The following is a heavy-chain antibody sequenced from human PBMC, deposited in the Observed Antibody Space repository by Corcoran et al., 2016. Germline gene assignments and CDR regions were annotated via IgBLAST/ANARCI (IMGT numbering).Heavy chain of an antibody. J-gene: IGHJ4*02. Sequence: QVQLQQWGAGLLKPSETLSLTCAVYGGSFSGYYWSWIRQPPGKGLEWIGEINHSGSTNYNPSLKSRVTISVDTSKNQFSLKLSSVTAADTAVYYCASGTVQGLSRYWGQGTLVTVSS. D-gene: IGHD1-1*01. CDR1: GGSFSGYY. CDR3: ASGTVQGLSRY. V-gene: IGHV4-34*01. CDR2: INHSGST.